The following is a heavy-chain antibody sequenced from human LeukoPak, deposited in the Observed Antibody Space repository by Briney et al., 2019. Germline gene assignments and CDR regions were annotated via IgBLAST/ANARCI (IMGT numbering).Heavy chain of an antibody. D-gene: IGHD3-10*01. J-gene: IGHJ4*02. CDR3: AREPVYGSGSYPIDY. Sequence: SETLSLTCTVSGDSISSGSYYWSWIRQPAGKGLEWIGRIYTSGSTNYNPSLKSRVTISVDTSKNQFSLKLSSVTAADTAVYYCAREPVYGSGSYPIDYWGQGTLVTVSS. CDR1: GDSISSGSYY. V-gene: IGHV4-61*02. CDR2: IYTSGST.